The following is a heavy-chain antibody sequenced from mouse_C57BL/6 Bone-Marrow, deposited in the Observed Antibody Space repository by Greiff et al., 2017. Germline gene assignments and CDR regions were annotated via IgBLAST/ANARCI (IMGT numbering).Heavy chain of an antibody. CDR3: GPVILRYYYAMDY. CDR2: IDPEDGET. D-gene: IGHD1-1*01. CDR1: GFNIKDYY. V-gene: IGHV14-2*01. J-gene: IGHJ4*01. Sequence: VQLQQSGAELVKPGASVKLSCTASGFNIKDYYMHWVKQRTEQGLEWIGRIDPEDGETKYAPKFPGKATITADTSSNTAYLQLSSLTSEDTAVYYCGPVILRYYYAMDYWGQGTSVTVSS.